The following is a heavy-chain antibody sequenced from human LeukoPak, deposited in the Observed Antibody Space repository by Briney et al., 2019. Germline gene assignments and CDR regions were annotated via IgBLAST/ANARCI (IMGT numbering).Heavy chain of an antibody. CDR2: INHSGST. V-gene: IGHV4-34*01. Sequence: NPSETLSLTCAVYGGSFSGYYWSWIRQPPGKGLEWIGEINHSGSTNYNPFLKSRVTISVDTSKNQFSLKLRSVTAADTAVYYCARDAYSSSWYYFDYGGQGTLVTVSS. CDR3: ARDAYSSSWYYFDY. J-gene: IGHJ4*02. D-gene: IGHD6-13*01. CDR1: GGSFSGYY.